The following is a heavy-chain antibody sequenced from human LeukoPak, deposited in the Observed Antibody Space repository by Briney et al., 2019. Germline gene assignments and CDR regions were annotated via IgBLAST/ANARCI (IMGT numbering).Heavy chain of an antibody. CDR1: GFTFSSNG. D-gene: IGHD3-16*01. Sequence: PGGSLRLSCAASGFTFSSNGMHWVRQAPGKGLEWVAVISYDGSNKYYADSVKGRFTISRDNSKNTVYLQMNSLRAEDTAVYYCAKVHLQFAFDYWGQGTLVTVSS. J-gene: IGHJ4*02. V-gene: IGHV3-30*18. CDR3: AKVHLQFAFDY. CDR2: ISYDGSNK.